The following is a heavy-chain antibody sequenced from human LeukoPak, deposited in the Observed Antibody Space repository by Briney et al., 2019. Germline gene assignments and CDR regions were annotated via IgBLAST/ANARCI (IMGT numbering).Heavy chain of an antibody. Sequence: ASVKVSCKASGYTFTSYGISWVRQAPGQGLEWMGWISAYNGNTNYAQKLQGSVTMTTDTSTSTAYMELRSLRSDDTAVFYCARRAAAGKDRDYFDYWGQGTLVAVSS. J-gene: IGHJ4*02. D-gene: IGHD6-13*01. CDR3: ARRAAAGKDRDYFDY. CDR1: GYTFTSYG. CDR2: ISAYNGNT. V-gene: IGHV1-18*01.